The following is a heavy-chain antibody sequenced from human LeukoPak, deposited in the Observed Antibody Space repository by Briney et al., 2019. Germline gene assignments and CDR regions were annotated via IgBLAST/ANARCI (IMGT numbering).Heavy chain of an antibody. CDR2: ISAYNGNT. D-gene: IGHD3-9*01. J-gene: IGHJ6*03. CDR3: ARGHDISTGYSTHYYYYYMDV. V-gene: IGHV1-18*01. CDR1: GYTFTSYG. Sequence: ASVKVSCKASGYTFTSYGISWVRQAPGQGLEWMGWISAYNGNTNYAQKLQGRVTMTTDTSTSTAYMELSSLRSEDTAVYYCARGHDISTGYSTHYYYYYMDVWGKGTTVTVSS.